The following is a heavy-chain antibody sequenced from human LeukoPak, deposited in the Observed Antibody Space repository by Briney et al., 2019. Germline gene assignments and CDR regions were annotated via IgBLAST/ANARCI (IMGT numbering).Heavy chain of an antibody. CDR1: GIIVSRYW. Sequence: GGSLRLSCAASGIIVSRYWMTWVRQAPGKGLEWVADIKEDGSEKHYVDSVKGRFTISRDNAENSLYLQMNSLRAEDTAIYYCARDLGVCSGGTCYPVYDYWGQGIPVTVST. D-gene: IGHD2-15*01. CDR2: IKEDGSEK. CDR3: ARDLGVCSGGTCYPVYDY. V-gene: IGHV3-7*01. J-gene: IGHJ4*02.